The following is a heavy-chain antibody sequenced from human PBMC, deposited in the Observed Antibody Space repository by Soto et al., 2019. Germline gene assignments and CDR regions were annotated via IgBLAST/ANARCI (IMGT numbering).Heavy chain of an antibody. CDR1: GFTFTSSA. V-gene: IGHV1-58*02. Sequence: SVKVSCKASGFTFTSSAMQWVRQARGQRLEWIGWIVVGSGNTNYAQKFQERVTITRDMSKSTGYMELSSLRSEDTAVYYCAAGTPRIAVAGIHYYYYMDVSGKGSTVTVSS. CDR2: IVVGSGNT. J-gene: IGHJ6*03. CDR3: AAGTPRIAVAGIHYYYYMDV. D-gene: IGHD6-19*01.